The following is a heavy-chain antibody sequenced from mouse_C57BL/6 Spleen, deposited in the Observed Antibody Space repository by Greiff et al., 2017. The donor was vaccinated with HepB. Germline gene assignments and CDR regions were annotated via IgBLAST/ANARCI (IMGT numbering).Heavy chain of an antibody. CDR2: INPYNGDT. CDR1: GYSFTGYF. Sequence: VQLQQSGPELVKPGDSVKISCKASGYSFTGYFMNWVMQSHGKSLEWIGRINPYNGDTFYNQKFKGKATLTVDKSSSTAHMELRSLTSEDSAVYYCARIDGYYGDYYAMDYWGQGTSVTVSS. CDR3: ARIDGYYGDYYAMDY. V-gene: IGHV1-20*01. D-gene: IGHD2-3*01. J-gene: IGHJ4*01.